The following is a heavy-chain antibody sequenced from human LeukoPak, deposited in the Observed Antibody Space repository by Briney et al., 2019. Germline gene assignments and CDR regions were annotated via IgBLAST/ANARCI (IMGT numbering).Heavy chain of an antibody. D-gene: IGHD6-19*01. Sequence: GGSLRLSCAASGFTFSSYGMHWVRQAPGKGLEWVAFIRYDGSNKYYADSVKGRFTISRDNSKNTMYLQMNSLRAEDTAVYYCATEVYVAVAGVDDYWGQGTLVTVSS. CDR1: GFTFSSYG. CDR3: ATEVYVAVAGVDDY. J-gene: IGHJ4*02. CDR2: IRYDGSNK. V-gene: IGHV3-30*02.